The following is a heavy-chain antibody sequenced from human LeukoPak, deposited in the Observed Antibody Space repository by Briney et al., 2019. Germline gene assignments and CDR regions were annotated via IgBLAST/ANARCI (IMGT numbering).Heavy chain of an antibody. CDR3: ARGIPGGAAAGHFDY. V-gene: IGHV1-3*01. Sequence: GASVKVSCKTSGYTFTTYVIHWVRQAPGQRLEWMGWINPGNGNTKYSQKLQGTITITRDTSASTTYMELSSLRSEDTATYFCARGIPGGAAAGHFDYWGQGTLVSVSS. D-gene: IGHD6-13*01. CDR1: GYTFTTYV. CDR2: INPGNGNT. J-gene: IGHJ4*02.